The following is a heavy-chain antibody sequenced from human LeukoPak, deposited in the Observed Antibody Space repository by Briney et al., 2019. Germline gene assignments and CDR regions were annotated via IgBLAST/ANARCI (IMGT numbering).Heavy chain of an antibody. Sequence: GGSLRLSCAASGFTVSSNYMSWVRQAPGKGLEWVSLIYTGGSTYYADSVKGRFIISRDNSKNTVYLQMNSLRVEDTSVYYCAKAFYGSGSYLSDYWGQGTLVTVSS. CDR2: IYTGGST. CDR1: GFTVSSNY. V-gene: IGHV3-66*01. J-gene: IGHJ4*02. CDR3: AKAFYGSGSYLSDY. D-gene: IGHD3-10*01.